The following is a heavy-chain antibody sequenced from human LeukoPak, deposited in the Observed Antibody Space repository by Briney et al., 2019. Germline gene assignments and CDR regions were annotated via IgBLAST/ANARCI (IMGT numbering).Heavy chain of an antibody. V-gene: IGHV3-33*08. D-gene: IGHD3-3*01. CDR2: IWYDGSNK. CDR3: ARDQQVADSGALRFLEWLLSGIDY. CDR1: GFTFSRYI. Sequence: GGSLRLSCAASGFTFSRYIMHWVRQAPGKGLEWVAVIWYDGSNKYYADSVKGRFTISRDNSKNTLYLQMNSLRAEDTAVYYCARDQQVADSGALRFLEWLLSGIDYWGQGTLVTVSS. J-gene: IGHJ4*02.